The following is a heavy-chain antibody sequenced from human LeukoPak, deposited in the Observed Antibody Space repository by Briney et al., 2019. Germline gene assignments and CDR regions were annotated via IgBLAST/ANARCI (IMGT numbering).Heavy chain of an antibody. CDR3: ASFGYSSSWSRHDY. V-gene: IGHV4-31*03. Sequence: SETLSLTCTVSGGSISSGGYYWSWIRLHPGKGLEWIGYIYYNGSTYYNPSLKSRVTISVDTSKNQFSLKLSSVTAADTAVYYCASFGYSSSWSRHDYWGQGTLVTVSS. D-gene: IGHD6-13*01. CDR1: GGSISSGGYY. J-gene: IGHJ4*02. CDR2: IYYNGST.